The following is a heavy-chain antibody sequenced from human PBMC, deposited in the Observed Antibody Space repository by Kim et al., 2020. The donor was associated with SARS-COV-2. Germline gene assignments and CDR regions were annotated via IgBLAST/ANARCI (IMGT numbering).Heavy chain of an antibody. V-gene: IGHV2-70*01. D-gene: IGHD6-6*01. Sequence: STSLKTRLTISKDTSKNQVVLTMTNMDPVDTATYYCARIPNSSSGYYFDYWGQGTLVTVSS. J-gene: IGHJ4*02. CDR3: ARIPNSSSGYYFDY.